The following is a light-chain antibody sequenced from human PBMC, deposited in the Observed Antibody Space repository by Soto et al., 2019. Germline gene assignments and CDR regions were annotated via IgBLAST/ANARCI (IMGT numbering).Light chain of an antibody. Sequence: DIQMTQSPSTLSASVGDRVTITCRASQSVSIWLAWYQQKPGKAPKLLIYDASSLQSGVPSRFSGSGSGTEFTLLISGLQPDDFATYYCQQYITYSPYTFGQGTRLEIK. CDR3: QQYITYSPYT. J-gene: IGKJ5*01. CDR1: QSVSIW. CDR2: DAS. V-gene: IGKV1-5*01.